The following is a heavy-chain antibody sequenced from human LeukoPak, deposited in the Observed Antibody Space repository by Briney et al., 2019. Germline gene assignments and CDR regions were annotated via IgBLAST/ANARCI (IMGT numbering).Heavy chain of an antibody. CDR1: GFTFSSYG. V-gene: IGHV3-33*01. Sequence: PGRSLRLSCAASGFTFSSYGMHWVRQAPGKGLEWVAVISYDGSNKYYADSVKGRFTISRDNSKDTLYLQMNSLRADDTAVYYCARDYCTNGVCAFDYWGQETLVTVSS. D-gene: IGHD2-8*01. CDR3: ARDYCTNGVCAFDY. J-gene: IGHJ4*02. CDR2: ISYDGSNK.